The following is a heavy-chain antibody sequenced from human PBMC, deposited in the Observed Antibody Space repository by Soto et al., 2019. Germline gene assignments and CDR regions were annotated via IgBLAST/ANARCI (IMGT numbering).Heavy chain of an antibody. D-gene: IGHD2-15*01. V-gene: IGHV3-7*03. Sequence: DVQLVESGGGLVQPGGSLKLSCEVSGFTFSMYSMSWVRQAPGKGLEWVAKIPQEGGDGPYLDSVKGRFIISRDNAQNSLYLQMNSLQGEDTAVYYCARDQLILPAHDFFYGSDVWGQGATVTVSS. CDR3: ARDQLILPAHDFFYGSDV. CDR2: IPQEGGDG. J-gene: IGHJ6*02. CDR1: GFTFSMYS.